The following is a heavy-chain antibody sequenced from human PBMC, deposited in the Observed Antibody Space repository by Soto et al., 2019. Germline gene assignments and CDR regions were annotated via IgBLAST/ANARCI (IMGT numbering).Heavy chain of an antibody. Sequence: QVHLVQPGAEVKKPGSSVKVSCKTSGGTFSDSAINWLRQTPEQGLEWMGGLVPMFRTANYAPNLQGRVSITADESTSTVFMELSSLTFEDTAVYYCARGLGGSYFPFDFWGQGTLLTVSS. V-gene: IGHV1-69*12. CDR2: LVPMFRTA. CDR1: GGTFSDSA. D-gene: IGHD1-26*01. CDR3: ARGLGGSYFPFDF. J-gene: IGHJ4*02.